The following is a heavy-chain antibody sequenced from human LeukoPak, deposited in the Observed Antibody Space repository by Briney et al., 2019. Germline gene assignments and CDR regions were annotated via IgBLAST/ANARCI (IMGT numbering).Heavy chain of an antibody. CDR1: GGSISSDY. CDR2: IDYSGNT. V-gene: IGHV4-59*01. D-gene: IGHD1-1*01. J-gene: IGHJ5*02. Sequence: PSETLSLTCTVSGGSISSDYWSWIRQPPGKGLEWIGYIDYSGNTNYNPSLKSRVTISVDTSKNQSSLKLSSVTAADTAVYYCATSAGTIYTWFDPWGQGTLVTVSS. CDR3: ATSAGTIYTWFDP.